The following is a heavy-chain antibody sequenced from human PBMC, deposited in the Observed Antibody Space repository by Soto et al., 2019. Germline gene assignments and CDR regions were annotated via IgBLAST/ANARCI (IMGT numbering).Heavy chain of an antibody. Sequence: EVQLVEAGGGVVQPGGSLRLSCEASGFTFSNYEMNWVRQAPGKGLEWISYITTSGGNIYYADSVKGRFTISRDNAKSSLYLRAEDTAVYYCVRAYGFGELYWGQGTLVTVSS. J-gene: IGHJ4*02. D-gene: IGHD3-10*01. CDR3: VRAYGFGELY. CDR1: GFTFSNYE. CDR2: ITTSGGNI. V-gene: IGHV3-48*03.